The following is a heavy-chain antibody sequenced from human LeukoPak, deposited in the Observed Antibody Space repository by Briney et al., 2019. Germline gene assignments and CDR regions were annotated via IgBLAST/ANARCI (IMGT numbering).Heavy chain of an antibody. Sequence: PSETLSLTCTVSGGSISSSSYYWGWIRQPPGKGLEWIGSTYHSGSTYYNPSLNSRVTISVDTSKNQFSLKLRSVTAADTAVYYSARSLVVPAHYYYYYYMDVWGKGTTVTVSS. J-gene: IGHJ6*03. CDR1: GGSISSSSYY. D-gene: IGHD2-2*01. V-gene: IGHV4-39*01. CDR2: TYHSGST. CDR3: ARSLVVPAHYYYYYYMDV.